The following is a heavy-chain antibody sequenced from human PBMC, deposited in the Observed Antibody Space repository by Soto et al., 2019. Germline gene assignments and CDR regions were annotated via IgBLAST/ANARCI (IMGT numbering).Heavy chain of an antibody. V-gene: IGHV3-49*03. CDR2: IRSKAYGGTT. D-gene: IGHD4-17*01. J-gene: IGHJ4*02. Sequence: HGGCLGLSCTASGFTLGDYAMSWFRQAPGKGLEWVGFIRSKAYGGTTEYAASVKGRFTISRDDSKSIAYLQMNSLKTEDTAVYYCTRDFGDYEPLDYWGQGTLVTVSS. CDR3: TRDFGDYEPLDY. CDR1: GFTLGDYA.